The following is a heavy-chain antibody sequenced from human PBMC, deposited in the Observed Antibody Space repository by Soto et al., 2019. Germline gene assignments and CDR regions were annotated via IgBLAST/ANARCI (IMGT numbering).Heavy chain of an antibody. CDR2: IYHSGST. Sequence: PSETLSLTCAVSGGSISSSNWWSWVRQPPGKGLEWIGEIYHSGSTNYNPSLKSRVTISVDKSKNQFSLKLSSVTAADTAVYYCARSYCSSTSCYYYSSYYGMYVWGQGTTLTVSS. V-gene: IGHV4-4*02. CDR3: ARSYCSSTSCYYYSSYYGMYV. D-gene: IGHD2-2*01. J-gene: IGHJ6*02. CDR1: GGSISSSNW.